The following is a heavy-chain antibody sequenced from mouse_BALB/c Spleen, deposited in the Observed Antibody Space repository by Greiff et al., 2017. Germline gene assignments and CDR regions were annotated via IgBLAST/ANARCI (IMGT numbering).Heavy chain of an antibody. J-gene: IGHJ3*01. Sequence: EVKLVESGAELVRPGASVKLSCKASGFNIKDYYMHWVKQRPEQGLEWIGWIDPENGNTIYDPKFQGKARITADTSSNTAYLQLSSLTSEETAVYCCSSFGSWFAYWGQGTLVTVSA. D-gene: IGHD2-2*01. CDR2: IDPENGNT. V-gene: IGHV14-1*02. CDR1: GFNIKDYY. CDR3: SSFGSWFAY.